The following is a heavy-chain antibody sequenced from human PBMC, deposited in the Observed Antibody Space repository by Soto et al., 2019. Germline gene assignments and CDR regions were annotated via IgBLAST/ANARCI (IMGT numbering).Heavy chain of an antibody. Sequence: QVQLQESGPGLVKPSETLSLTCTVSGGSISSYYWSWIRQPPGKGLEWIGYIFYSGSTNYNPSLKSRLTISVDTSKNQSSLKLNSVTAADTAVYYCARVGDWFDPWGQGTLVTVSS. D-gene: IGHD3-16*01. V-gene: IGHV4-59*01. CDR2: IFYSGST. CDR3: ARVGDWFDP. J-gene: IGHJ5*02. CDR1: GGSISSYY.